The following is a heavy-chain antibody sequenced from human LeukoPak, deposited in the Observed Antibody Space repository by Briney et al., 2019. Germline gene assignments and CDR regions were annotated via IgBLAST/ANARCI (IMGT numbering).Heavy chain of an antibody. CDR3: ARGRVATTKGLDY. CDR2: ISTSGSTI. CDR1: GFTLSSYE. V-gene: IGHV3-48*03. Sequence: PGGSLSLSCAASGFTLSSYEVNWVRQAPGKGLEWVSYISTSGSTIYYADSVKGRFTISRDNAKNSLYLQMNSLRAEDTAVYYCARGRVATTKGLDYWGQGTLDSVSS. J-gene: IGHJ4*02. D-gene: IGHD5-12*01.